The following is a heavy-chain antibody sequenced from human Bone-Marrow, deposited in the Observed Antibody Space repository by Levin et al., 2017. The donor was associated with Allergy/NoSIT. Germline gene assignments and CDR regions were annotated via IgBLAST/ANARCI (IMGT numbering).Heavy chain of an antibody. CDR2: IYHSGST. J-gene: IGHJ4*02. V-gene: IGHV4-4*02. CDR1: GGSISSSNW. Sequence: ASETLSLTCAVSGGSISSSNWWSWVRQPPGKGLEWIGEIYHSGSTNYNPSLKSRVTISVDKSKNQFSLKLSSVTAADTAVYYCARDLRFRRLGIAVALGYWGQGTLVTVSS. CDR3: ARDLRFRRLGIAVALGY. D-gene: IGHD6-19*01.